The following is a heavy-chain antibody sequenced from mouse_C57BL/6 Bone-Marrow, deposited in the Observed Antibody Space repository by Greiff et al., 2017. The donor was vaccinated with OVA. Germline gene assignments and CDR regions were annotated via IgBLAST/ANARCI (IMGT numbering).Heavy chain of an antibody. CDR1: GFTFSNYW. CDR3: TGGYGSSYPYYFDY. Sequence: EVKVEESGGGLVQPGGSMKLSCVASGFTFSNYWMNWVRQSPEKGLEWVAQIRLKSDNYATHYAESVKGRFTISRDDSKSSVYLQMNNLRAEDTGIYYCTGGYGSSYPYYFDYWGQGTTLTVSS. J-gene: IGHJ2*01. V-gene: IGHV6-3*01. CDR2: IRLKSDNYAT. D-gene: IGHD1-1*01.